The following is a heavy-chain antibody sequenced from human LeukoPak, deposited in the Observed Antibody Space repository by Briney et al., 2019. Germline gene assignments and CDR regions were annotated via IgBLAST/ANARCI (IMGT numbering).Heavy chain of an antibody. CDR3: ARERATLDYYYYMDV. J-gene: IGHJ6*03. Sequence: TGGSLRLSCAASGFTFSDYNMRWIRQAPGKGLEWVSSISRGGSTKYYADSVKGRFTISRDNAKNSLYLQMNSLRAEDTALYYCARERATLDYYYYMDVWGKGTTVTVSS. V-gene: IGHV3-11*01. D-gene: IGHD5-12*01. CDR2: ISRGGSTK. CDR1: GFTFSDYN.